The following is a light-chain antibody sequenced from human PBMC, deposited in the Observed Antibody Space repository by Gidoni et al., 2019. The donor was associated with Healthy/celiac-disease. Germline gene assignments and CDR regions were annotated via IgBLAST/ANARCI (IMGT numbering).Light chain of an antibody. Sequence: DIKMTKPPSSLSASVGDRVTITFRASKSIRIYLTCYQQKPGNAPKLLNYAASSLQSGAPSRFRGSGAETHFTLTISRLQLEDVATYYCQQSYSTWTFGQGTKVEIK. J-gene: IGKJ1*01. CDR2: AAS. V-gene: IGKV1-39*01. CDR3: QQSYSTWT. CDR1: KSIRIY.